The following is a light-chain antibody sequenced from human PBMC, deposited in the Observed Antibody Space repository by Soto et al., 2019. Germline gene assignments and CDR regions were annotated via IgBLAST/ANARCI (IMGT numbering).Light chain of an antibody. CDR1: QGISSG. V-gene: IGKV1-17*01. J-gene: IGKJ1*01. Sequence: IQMTQSPSSLSASVGERVTTTFRASQGISSGLGWYQQKPGKAPKRLIDAASSLQSGVPSKFSDSGSVTEFTLTIGSLQAEDFATYYWQHYNCLWTFGQGTKVAI. CDR3: QHYNCLWT. CDR2: AAS.